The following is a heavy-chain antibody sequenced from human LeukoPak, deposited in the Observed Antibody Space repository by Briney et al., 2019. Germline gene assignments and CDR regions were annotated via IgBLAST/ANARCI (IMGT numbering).Heavy chain of an antibody. CDR3: ARGEPGYRPIAAAGSDLYFDY. V-gene: IGHV4-34*01. CDR1: GGSFSGYY. CDR2: INHSGST. J-gene: IGHJ4*02. Sequence: SETLSLTCAVYGGSFSGYYWSWIRQPPGKGLEWIGEINHSGSTNYNPSLKSRVTISVDTSKNQFSLKLSSVTAADTAVYYCARGEPGYRPIAAAGSDLYFDYWGQGTLVTVSS. D-gene: IGHD6-13*01.